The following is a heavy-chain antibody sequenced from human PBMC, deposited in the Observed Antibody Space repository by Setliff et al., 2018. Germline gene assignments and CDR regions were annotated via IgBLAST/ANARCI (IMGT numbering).Heavy chain of an antibody. J-gene: IGHJ4*02. D-gene: IGHD3-22*01. V-gene: IGHV4-39*01. CDR3: ARRDSTGYYGYSFDF. Sequence: SETLSLTCTLSGDSISRGTYYWGWIRQSPGKGLEWIGTVDRSGNTSYNPSLKSRVTISVAASKNQFSLKLTSVSAADTAVYYCARRDSTGYYGYSFDFWGQGTLVTVSS. CDR2: VDRSGNT. CDR1: GDSISRGTYY.